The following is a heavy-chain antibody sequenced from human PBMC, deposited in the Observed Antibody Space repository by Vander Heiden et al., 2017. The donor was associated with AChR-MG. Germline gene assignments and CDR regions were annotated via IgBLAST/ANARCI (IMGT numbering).Heavy chain of an antibody. Sequence: QVQLQQLGAGLSKPSETLPLTCAAHGGSFSGYFLGWIRQPPGKGLEWIGEINHSGSTNYNPSLKSRVTISVDTSKNQFSLKLSSVTAADTAVYYCAITIPPGLYCGGDCSRIFDYWGQGTLVTVSS. CDR2: INHSGST. V-gene: IGHV4-34*01. D-gene: IGHD2-21*02. CDR3: AITIPPGLYCGGDCSRIFDY. CDR1: GGSFSGYF. J-gene: IGHJ4*02.